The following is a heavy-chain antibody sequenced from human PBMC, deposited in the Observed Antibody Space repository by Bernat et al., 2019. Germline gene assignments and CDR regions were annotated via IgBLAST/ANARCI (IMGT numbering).Heavy chain of an antibody. D-gene: IGHD3-3*01. V-gene: IGHV4-59*08. J-gene: IGHJ4*02. CDR2: IYYSGST. Sequence: QVQLQESGPGLVKPSETLSLTCTVSGGSISGYYWSWIRQPPGKGLEWIGHIYYSGSTNYNPSLKSRVTISVDTSKNQFSLKLSSVTAADTAVYYCARGLLRFPSVYWGQGTLVTVSS. CDR1: GGSISGYY. CDR3: ARGLLRFPSVY.